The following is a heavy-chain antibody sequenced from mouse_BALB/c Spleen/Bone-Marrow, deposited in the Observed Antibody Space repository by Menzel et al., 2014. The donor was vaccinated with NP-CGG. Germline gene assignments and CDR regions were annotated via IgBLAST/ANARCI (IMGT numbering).Heavy chain of an antibody. CDR2: IWAGGST. Sequence: VKLVESGPGLVAPSQSLSITCTVSGFSLTSYGVHWVRQPPGKGLEWLGVIWAGGSTNYNSALMSRLSISKDNSKSQVFIKMNSLQTDDTAMYYCARYYGSSQAWFAYWGQGTLGTGSA. CDR1: GFSLTSYG. J-gene: IGHJ3*01. CDR3: ARYYGSSQAWFAY. V-gene: IGHV2-9*02. D-gene: IGHD1-1*01.